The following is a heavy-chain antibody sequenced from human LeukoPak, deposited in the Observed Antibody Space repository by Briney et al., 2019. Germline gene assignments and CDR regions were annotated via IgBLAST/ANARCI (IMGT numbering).Heavy chain of an antibody. CDR3: ARDLSSGWYPYYYYGMDV. V-gene: IGHV3-11*01. CDR2: ISSSGSTI. Sequence: LSLTCAVYGGSFSGYYWSWIRQAPGKGLEWVSYISSSGSTIYYADSVKGRFTISRDNAKNSLYLQMNSLRAEDTAVYYCARDLSSGWYPYYYYGMDVWGQGTTVTVSS. J-gene: IGHJ6*02. D-gene: IGHD6-19*01. CDR1: GGSFSGYY.